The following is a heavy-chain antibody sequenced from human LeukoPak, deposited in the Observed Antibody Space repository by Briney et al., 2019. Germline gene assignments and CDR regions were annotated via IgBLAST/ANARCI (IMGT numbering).Heavy chain of an antibody. CDR1: GFTFDGYA. D-gene: IGHD6-19*01. V-gene: IGHV3-9*01. Sequence: GGSLRLSCAASGFTFDGYAMHWVRQAPGKGLEWVSGISWNSGSIGYADSVKGRFTISRDNAKNSLYLQMNSLRAEDTALYYCARSQWLVSFEDYWGQGTLVTVSS. J-gene: IGHJ4*02. CDR3: ARSQWLVSFEDY. CDR2: ISWNSGSI.